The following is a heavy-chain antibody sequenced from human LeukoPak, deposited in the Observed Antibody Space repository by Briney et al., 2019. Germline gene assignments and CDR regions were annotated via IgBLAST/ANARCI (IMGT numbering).Heavy chain of an antibody. CDR3: ARVQFFDWLSANSYYYYGVDV. V-gene: IGHV3-33*01. CDR2: IWYDGSNK. D-gene: IGHD3/OR15-3a*01. CDR1: GFTFSNYG. Sequence: GGSLRLSCAASGFTFSNYGIHWVRQAPGKGLEWVAVIWYDGSNKYYADSVKGRFTISRDNSKNTLYLQMNSLRAEDTAVHYCARVQFFDWLSANSYYYYGVDVWGKGTTVTVSS. J-gene: IGHJ6*04.